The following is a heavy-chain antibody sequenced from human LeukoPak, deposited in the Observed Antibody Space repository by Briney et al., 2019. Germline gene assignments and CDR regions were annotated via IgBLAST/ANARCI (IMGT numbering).Heavy chain of an antibody. CDR1: GFTFSAYS. V-gene: IGHV3-48*02. J-gene: IGHJ4*02. Sequence: GESLRLSCAASGFTFSAYSMNWVRQAPGKGLEWVSYIDGSGDTIYYADSVKGRFTISRDNAKNSLDLQMNSLRDEDTAVYYCSRRFDCWGQGTLVTVSS. CDR2: IDGSGDTI. CDR3: SRRFDC.